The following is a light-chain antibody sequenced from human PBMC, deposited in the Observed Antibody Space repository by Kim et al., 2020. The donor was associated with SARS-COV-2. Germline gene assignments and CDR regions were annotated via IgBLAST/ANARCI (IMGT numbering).Light chain of an antibody. Sequence: EIVLTQSPATLSLSPGERATLSCRASQSVGNSLAWFQQKPGQAPRLLIFETSSRATGIPARFSGSGSGTAFTLTISSLEPEDFAVYYCQQRYNWRLTFGGGTKVDIK. V-gene: IGKV3-11*01. CDR1: QSVGNS. CDR3: QQRYNWRLT. CDR2: ETS. J-gene: IGKJ4*01.